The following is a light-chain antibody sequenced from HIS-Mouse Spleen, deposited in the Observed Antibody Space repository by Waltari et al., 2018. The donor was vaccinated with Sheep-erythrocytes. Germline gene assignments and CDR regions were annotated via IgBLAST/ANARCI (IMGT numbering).Light chain of an antibody. J-gene: IGLJ2*01. Sequence: QSVLTQPPSASGTPGQRVTISCSGSSSNIGSNTVNWYQQLPGTAPKLLSYSNDQRSSGVPDRLSGSKSGTSASLAISGLQSEDEADYYGAAWDDSLNGVVFGGGTKLTVL. CDR1: SSNIGSNT. CDR2: SND. V-gene: IGLV1-44*01. CDR3: AAWDDSLNGVV.